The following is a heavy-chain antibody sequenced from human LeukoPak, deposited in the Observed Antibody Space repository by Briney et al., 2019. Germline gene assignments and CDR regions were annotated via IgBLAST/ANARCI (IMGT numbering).Heavy chain of an antibody. D-gene: IGHD4-17*01. CDR1: DYTFTSYG. J-gene: IGHJ4*02. Sequence: ASVKVSCKASDYTFTSYGISWVRQAPGQGLEWMGWISAYTANTNYAQKVQGRVTMTTDTSTSTAYMEQRSLRSDDTAVYYCARGQSGDFGHPFGFDYWGQGTLVTVSS. CDR3: ARGQSGDFGHPFGFDY. CDR2: ISAYTANT. V-gene: IGHV1-18*01.